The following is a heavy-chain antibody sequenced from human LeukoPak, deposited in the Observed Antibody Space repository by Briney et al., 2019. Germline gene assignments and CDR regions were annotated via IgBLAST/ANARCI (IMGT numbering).Heavy chain of an antibody. CDR2: IHYSGST. Sequence: SETLSLTCAVYGGSFSGYYWVWIRQPPGKGLEWIGSIHYSGSTSYNPSLKSRVTMTVDTSKSQFSLKLSSVTAADTAVYFCARSPHIWFAERGWFDPWGQGTLVTVSS. J-gene: IGHJ5*02. D-gene: IGHD3-10*01. V-gene: IGHV4-34*01. CDR1: GGSFSGYY. CDR3: ARSPHIWFAERGWFDP.